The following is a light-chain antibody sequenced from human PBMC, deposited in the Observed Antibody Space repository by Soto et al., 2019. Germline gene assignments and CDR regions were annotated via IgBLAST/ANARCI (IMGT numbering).Light chain of an antibody. CDR3: QPYGSSGT. CDR1: QSVSSSY. J-gene: IGKJ1*01. Sequence: EIVWTQSPGTLSLSPWERATLSCRASQSVSSSYLAWYQQKPGQAPRLLIYGASNRATGIPDRFSGSGSGTDFTLTISRLEPEDFAVYYCQPYGSSGTFGQGTKVDIK. V-gene: IGKV3-20*01. CDR2: GAS.